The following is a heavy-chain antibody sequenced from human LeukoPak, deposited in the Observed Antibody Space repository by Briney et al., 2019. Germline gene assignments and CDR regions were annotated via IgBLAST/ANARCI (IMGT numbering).Heavy chain of an antibody. CDR3: ARAGGSYQVFDY. D-gene: IGHD1-26*01. CDR2: INQDGSEK. J-gene: IGHJ4*02. V-gene: IGHV3-7*01. Sequence: PGGSLRLSCVASGFTFSNYWMTWFRQTPGKGLEWVGNINQDGSEKYYLDSVRGRFTISRDNAKNSLYLQMNSLRVEDTAVYYCARAGGSYQVFDYWGQGTLVTVSS. CDR1: GFTFSNYW.